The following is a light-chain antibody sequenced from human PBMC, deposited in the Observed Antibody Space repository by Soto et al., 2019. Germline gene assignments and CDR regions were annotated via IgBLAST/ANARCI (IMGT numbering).Light chain of an antibody. J-gene: IGLJ1*01. V-gene: IGLV2-23*01. Sequence: QSVLTQPASVSGAPGQSITISCTGTSSDVGSHNLVSWYQQYPGKAPKLIIFEASKRPSGGSNRFSGSKSGSTASLTISGLQAEDEADYYCCSNAASSHYVFGTGTKVTVL. CDR3: CSNAASSHYV. CDR1: SSDVGSHNL. CDR2: EAS.